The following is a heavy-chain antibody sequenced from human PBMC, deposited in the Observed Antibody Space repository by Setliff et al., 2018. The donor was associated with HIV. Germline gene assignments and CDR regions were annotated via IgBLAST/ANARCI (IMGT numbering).Heavy chain of an antibody. CDR3: ARGQTSVTLQFDH. V-gene: IGHV3-11*04. D-gene: IGHD4-17*01. J-gene: IGHJ4*02. CDR2: ISRYGNNM. CDR1: GFSLSDYY. Sequence: PGGSLRLSCAASGFSLSDYYMNWIRQAPGKGLEWISQISRYGNNMYYADSVKGRFTISRDDAKNSLFLQMNSLTVEDTAVYYCARGQTSVTLQFDHWGQGTLVTVSS.